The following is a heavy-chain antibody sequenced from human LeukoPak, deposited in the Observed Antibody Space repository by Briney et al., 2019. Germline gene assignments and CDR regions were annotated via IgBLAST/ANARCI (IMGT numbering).Heavy chain of an antibody. Sequence: PETLSLTCAVYGGSFSGYYWSWIRQPPGKGLEWIGEINHSGSTNYNPSLKSRVTISVDTSKNQFSLKLSSVTAADTAVYYCASSAYDFWSGYYARWFDPWGQGTLVTVSS. CDR2: INHSGST. V-gene: IGHV4-34*01. CDR3: ASSAYDFWSGYYARWFDP. CDR1: GGSFSGYY. D-gene: IGHD3-3*01. J-gene: IGHJ5*02.